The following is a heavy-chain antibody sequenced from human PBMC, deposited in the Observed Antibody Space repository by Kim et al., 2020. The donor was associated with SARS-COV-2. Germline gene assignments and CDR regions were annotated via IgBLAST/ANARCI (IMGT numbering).Heavy chain of an antibody. CDR3: ARGGRLLWFGELLALDY. J-gene: IGHJ4*02. V-gene: IGHV3-30*07. Sequence: VKGRFTISRDNSKNTLYLQMNSLGAEDTAVYYRARGGRLLWFGELLALDYWGQGTLVTVSS. D-gene: IGHD3-10*01.